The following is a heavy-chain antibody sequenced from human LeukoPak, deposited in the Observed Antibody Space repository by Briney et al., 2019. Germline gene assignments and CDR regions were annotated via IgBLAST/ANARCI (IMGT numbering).Heavy chain of an antibody. CDR2: IYYSGST. Sequence: KPSETLSLTCTVSGGSISSSSYYWGWIRQPPGKGLEWIGSIYYSGSTYYSPSLKSRVTISVDTSKNQFSLKLSSVTAADTAVYYCARSAAAYDAFDIWGQGTMVTVSS. CDR3: ARSAAAYDAFDI. J-gene: IGHJ3*02. V-gene: IGHV4-39*01. CDR1: GGSISSSSYY. D-gene: IGHD6-13*01.